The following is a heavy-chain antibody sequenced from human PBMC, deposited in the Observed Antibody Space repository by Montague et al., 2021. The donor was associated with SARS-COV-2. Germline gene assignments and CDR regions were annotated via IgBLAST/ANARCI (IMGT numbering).Heavy chain of an antibody. CDR1: DGSFSDYS. V-gene: IGHV4-34*01. CDR2: INQRGST. D-gene: IGHD3-22*01. J-gene: IGHJ4*02. CDR3: ARGRQHINMVVVVVTGREYYFDX. Sequence: SETLSLTCAVYDGSFSDYSWTWVRQPPGKGLEWIGEINQRGSTNYNPSLKSRVTISVDTSKNQFSLKMTSVTAADTAVYYCARGRQHINMVVVVVTGREYYFDXWGQGALVAVSS.